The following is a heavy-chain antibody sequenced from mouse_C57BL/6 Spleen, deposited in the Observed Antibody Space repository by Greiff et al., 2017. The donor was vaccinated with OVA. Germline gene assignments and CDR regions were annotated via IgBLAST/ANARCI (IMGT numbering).Heavy chain of an antibody. CDR1: GFSLTSYG. CDR3: AKEGDITTGYYFDY. CDR2: IWRGGST. J-gene: IGHJ2*01. D-gene: IGHD1-1*01. V-gene: IGHV2-5*01. Sequence: QVQLQQSGPGLVQPSQSLSITCTVSGFSLTSYGVHWVRQSPGKGLEWLGVIWRGGSTDYNAAFMSRLSITKDNSKSQVFFKMNSLQADDTAIYYCAKEGDITTGYYFDYWGQGTTLTVSS.